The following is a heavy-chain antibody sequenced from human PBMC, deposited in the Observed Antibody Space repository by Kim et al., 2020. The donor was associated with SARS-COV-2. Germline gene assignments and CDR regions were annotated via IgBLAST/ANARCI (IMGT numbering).Heavy chain of an antibody. CDR3: ARVLGDFWSGYYTEYYFDY. D-gene: IGHD3-3*01. Sequence: ASVKVSCKASGYTFTSYYMHWVRQAPGQGLEWMGIINPSGGSTSYAQKFQGRVTMTRDTSTSTVYMELSSLRSEDTAVYYCARVLGDFWSGYYTEYYFDYWGQGTLVTVSS. CDR2: INPSGGST. CDR1: GYTFTSYY. J-gene: IGHJ4*02. V-gene: IGHV1-46*01.